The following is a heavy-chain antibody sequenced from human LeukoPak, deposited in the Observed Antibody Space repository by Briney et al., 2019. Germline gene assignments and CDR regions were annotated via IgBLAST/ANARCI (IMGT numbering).Heavy chain of an antibody. CDR3: ARRATTERGHSYGLDF. CDR1: GFTFSSYN. J-gene: IGHJ4*02. D-gene: IGHD5-18*01. Sequence: PGGSLRLSCAASGFTFSSYNLNWVRQTPGKGLEWLSSITGSSSYIYYADSVKGRFTISRDNAKNSLYLQMNSLRAEDTAVYYCARRATTERGHSYGLDFWGQGTLVTVSS. CDR2: ITGSSSYI. V-gene: IGHV3-21*01.